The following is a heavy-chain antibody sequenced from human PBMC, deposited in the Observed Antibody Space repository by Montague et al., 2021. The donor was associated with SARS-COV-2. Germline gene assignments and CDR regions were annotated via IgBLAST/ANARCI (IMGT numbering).Heavy chain of an antibody. D-gene: IGHD7-27*01. Sequence: CAISGDSVAEHRITSDWFRQELSTRLELLCRTLYKYERNYHYADSVKSRITIDPDTSKNQVSLQLRSVTPEDTAVYFCARVRHLGRGMDVWGQGTTVTVSS. CDR2: TLYKYERNY. CDR3: ARVRHLGRGMDV. J-gene: IGHJ6*02. CDR1: GDSVAEHRIT. V-gene: IGHV6-1*01.